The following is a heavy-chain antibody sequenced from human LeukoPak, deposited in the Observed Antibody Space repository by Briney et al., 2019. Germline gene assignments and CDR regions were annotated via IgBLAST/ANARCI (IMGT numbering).Heavy chain of an antibody. CDR1: GFSFSSYA. V-gene: IGHV3-23*01. CDR2: ISGSGDST. J-gene: IGHJ4*02. CDR3: AKDVRGSGTYWDY. D-gene: IGHD1-26*01. Sequence: GGSLRLSCAASGFSFSSYAMTWVRQAPGKGLEWVSAISGSGDSTYDADSVKGRFTISRDNSKNTLYLQMKSLRAEDTAVYYCAKDVRGSGTYWDYWGQGTLVAVSS.